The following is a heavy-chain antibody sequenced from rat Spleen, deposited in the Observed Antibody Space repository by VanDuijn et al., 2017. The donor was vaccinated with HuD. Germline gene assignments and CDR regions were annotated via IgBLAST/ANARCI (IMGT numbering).Heavy chain of an antibody. CDR3: TREICYYYSGDPFDY. D-gene: IGHD1-1*01. CDR1: GFTFKNYW. V-gene: IGHV5-31*01. Sequence: EVQLVESGGGLVQPGRSLKLSCEASGFTFKNYWMTWIRQAPGKGLEWIASISNTGGTTNYPDSVKGRFTISRDNAKTTLYLQMNSLRSEDTATYYCTREICYYYSGDPFDYWGQGVMVTVSS. CDR2: ISNTGGTT. J-gene: IGHJ2*01.